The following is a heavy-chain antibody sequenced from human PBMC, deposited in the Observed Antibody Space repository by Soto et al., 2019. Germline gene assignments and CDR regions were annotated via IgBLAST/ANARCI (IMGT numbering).Heavy chain of an antibody. Sequence: SETLSLTCAVYGGSFSGYYWSRIRQPPGKGLEWIGEINHSGSTNYNPSLKSRVTISVDTSKNQFSLKLSSVTAADTAVYYCARGQLWSGYYTPFDYWGQGTLVTVSS. CDR1: GGSFSGYY. CDR3: ARGQLWSGYYTPFDY. V-gene: IGHV4-34*01. J-gene: IGHJ4*02. D-gene: IGHD3-3*01. CDR2: INHSGST.